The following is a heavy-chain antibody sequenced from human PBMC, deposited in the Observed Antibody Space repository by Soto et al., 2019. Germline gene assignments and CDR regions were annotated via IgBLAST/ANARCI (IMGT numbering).Heavy chain of an antibody. V-gene: IGHV3-23*01. J-gene: IGHJ2*01. CDR2: ISGDGGRT. D-gene: IGHD2-21*02. Sequence: EVQLLESGGGLVQPGGSVRLSCAASGLTFGNYAMSWVRQAPGKGLEWVLAISGDGGRTYYADSVKGRFTISRDNSKNTQSLQMNTRRAEDSAVDYWAVTPNCGRDCSAASYWYFDIWGRGTLVAVS. CDR3: AVTPNCGRDCSAASYWYFDI. CDR1: GLTFGNYA.